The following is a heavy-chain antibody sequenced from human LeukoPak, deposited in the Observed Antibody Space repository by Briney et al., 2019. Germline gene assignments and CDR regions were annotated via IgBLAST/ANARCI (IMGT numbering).Heavy chain of an antibody. CDR2: ISYDGSNK. D-gene: IGHD6-13*01. J-gene: IGHJ6*02. CDR1: GFTFSSYA. V-gene: IGHV3-30-3*01. CDR3: ARDRKAAVPESMDV. Sequence: GGSLRLSCAASGFTFSSYAMHWVRQAPGKGLEWVAVISYDGSNKYYADSVKGRFTISRDNSKNTLYLQMNSLRPEDTAVYYCARDRKAAVPESMDVWGQGTTVTVSS.